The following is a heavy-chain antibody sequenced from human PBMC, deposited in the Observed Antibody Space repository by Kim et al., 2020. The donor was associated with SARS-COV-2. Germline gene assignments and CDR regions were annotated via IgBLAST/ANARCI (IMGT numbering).Heavy chain of an antibody. D-gene: IGHD5-18*01. CDR3: ARRTRRYSYGYFDY. J-gene: IGHJ4*02. Sequence: SDPALKSRVTVSVDPSKTHFSLRLSSVTAADTAVYFCARRTRRYSYGYFDYWGQGTLVTVCS. V-gene: IGHV4-39*02.